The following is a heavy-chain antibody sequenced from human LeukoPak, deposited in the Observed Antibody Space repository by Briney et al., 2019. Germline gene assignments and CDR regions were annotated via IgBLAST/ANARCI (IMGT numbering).Heavy chain of an antibody. CDR3: ARAGYYYDSSGYLCAFDI. CDR2: IYYSGST. D-gene: IGHD3-22*01. J-gene: IGHJ3*02. CDR1: GGSISSSSYY. Sequence: SETLSLTCTVSGGSISSSSYYWGWIRQPPGKGLEWIGSIYYSGSTYYNPSLKSRVTISVDTSKNQFSLKLSSVTAADTAVYYCARAGYYYDSSGYLCAFDIWGQGTMVTVSS. V-gene: IGHV4-39*07.